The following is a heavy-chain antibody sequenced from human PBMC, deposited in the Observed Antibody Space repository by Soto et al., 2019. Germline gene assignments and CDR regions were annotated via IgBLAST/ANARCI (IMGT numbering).Heavy chain of an antibody. V-gene: IGHV3-23*01. CDR2: ISGGGST. J-gene: IGHJ4*02. Sequence: EVQLSESGGGLVQPGGSLRLSCGGAGFTFSGSAVSWVRQAPGRGLEWVSGISGGGSTEYADSVKGRFSISRDNSKDTVYLYMNSLRDDDTAVYYCARQKGDIVARPPDHWGQGILVTVSS. CDR1: GFTFSGSA. CDR3: ARQKGDIVARPPDH. D-gene: IGHD5-12*01.